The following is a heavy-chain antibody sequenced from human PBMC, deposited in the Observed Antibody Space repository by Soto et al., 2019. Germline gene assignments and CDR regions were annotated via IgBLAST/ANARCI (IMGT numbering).Heavy chain of an antibody. CDR2: INPNSGDT. D-gene: IGHD5-12*01. J-gene: IGHJ4*02. CDR1: GYTFTGYY. Sequence: ASVKVSCKASGYTFTGYYMHWVRQAPGQGLEWMGWINPNSGDTNYAQKFQGWVTMTRDTSISTAYMELSRLRSDDTAVYYCARDSIRGYSGYDYGYWGQGTLVTVSS. CDR3: ARDSIRGYSGYDYGY. V-gene: IGHV1-2*04.